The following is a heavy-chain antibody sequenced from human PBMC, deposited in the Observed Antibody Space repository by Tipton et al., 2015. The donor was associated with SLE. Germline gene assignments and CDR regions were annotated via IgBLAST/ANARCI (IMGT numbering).Heavy chain of an antibody. CDR1: GGSISESTYS. CDR2: MYFSGNT. V-gene: IGHV4-39*07. D-gene: IGHD7-27*01. CDR3: ARDSLNWGTYYHGIDV. Sequence: LRLSCTVSGGSISESTYSWDWIRQAPGKGLEWIGSMYFSGNTYYNPFLRSRVTISLDTSKNQFSLKLNSVTAADAAVYYCARDSLNWGTYYHGIDVWGQGTTVTVSS. J-gene: IGHJ6*02.